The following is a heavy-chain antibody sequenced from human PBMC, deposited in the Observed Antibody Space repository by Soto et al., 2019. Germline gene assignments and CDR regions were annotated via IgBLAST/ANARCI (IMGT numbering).Heavy chain of an antibody. CDR2: INDGGTT. D-gene: IGHD6-13*01. CDR1: GGSFSGHY. CDR3: ARGVPGYSSSWYAY. V-gene: IGHV4-34*01. J-gene: IGHJ4*02. Sequence: QVQLQQWGAGLLKPSETLSLTCAVYGGSFSGHYWSWIRQPPGKGLEWIGEINDGGTTNYNPSLKSRVIISVDTSKNHCSLKLRSVTAADTAVYYCARGVPGYSSSWYAYWCQGTLVTVSS.